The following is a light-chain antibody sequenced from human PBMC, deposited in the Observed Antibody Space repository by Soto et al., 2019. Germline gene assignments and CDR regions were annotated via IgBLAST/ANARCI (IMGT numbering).Light chain of an antibody. CDR1: QGISSY. Sequence: DIQMTQSPSSLSASVGDRITITCRASQGISSYLAWYQQKPGKAPKLLIYAASTLQSGVPSRFSGSGSGTEFTLTISKLEPEDFAVYYCQQYGRSLPITFGQGTRLEIK. CDR2: AAS. CDR3: QQYGRSLPIT. V-gene: IGKV1-9*01. J-gene: IGKJ5*01.